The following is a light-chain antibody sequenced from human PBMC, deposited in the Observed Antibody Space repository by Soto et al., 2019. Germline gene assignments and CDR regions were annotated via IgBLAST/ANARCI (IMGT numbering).Light chain of an antibody. CDR2: DAS. CDR1: QSVSTY. V-gene: IGKV3-11*01. CDR3: HQRSNWPRT. Sequence: EIVLTQSPATLSLSPGERETLTCRASQSVSTYLAWYQQKPGQAPRLLIYDASTRATGIPARFSGSVSGTDFTLIIISLEPEDFAVYYCHQRSNWPRTFGQGTKVDIK. J-gene: IGKJ1*01.